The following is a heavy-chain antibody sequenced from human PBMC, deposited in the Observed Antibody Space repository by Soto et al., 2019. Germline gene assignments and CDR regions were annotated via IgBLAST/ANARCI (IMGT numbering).Heavy chain of an antibody. CDR3: ATLNSFGSDY. V-gene: IGHV3-74*01. Sequence: GGSLRLSCAASGFTFSNYWMHWVRQAPGKGLVWVSCTYTDVSGTTYADSVKGRFTISRDNAKSTLYLQMNSLRAEDTAVYYCATLNSFGSDYWGRGTPVTVSS. CDR1: GFTFSNYW. D-gene: IGHD5-18*01. J-gene: IGHJ4*02. CDR2: TYTDVSGT.